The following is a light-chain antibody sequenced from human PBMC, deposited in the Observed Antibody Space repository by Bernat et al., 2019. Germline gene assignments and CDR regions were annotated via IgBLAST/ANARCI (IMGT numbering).Light chain of an antibody. V-gene: IGKV1-39*01. CDR3: QQSYTTPRT. CDR1: QSISSH. CDR2: AAS. Sequence: DIQMTQSPSSLSASVGDRVTITCRASQSISSHLNWYQQKPGKAPKLLIFAASSLQSGVPSRFSGSESGTDFTLTISSLQPEDFATYYCQQSYTTPRTFGQRTKLEIK. J-gene: IGKJ2*01.